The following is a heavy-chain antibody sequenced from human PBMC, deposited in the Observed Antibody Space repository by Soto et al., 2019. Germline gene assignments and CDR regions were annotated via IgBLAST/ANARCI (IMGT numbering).Heavy chain of an antibody. D-gene: IGHD7-27*01. CDR1: GGSISSGGYY. CDR3: ARQLGFGGVDYYGMDV. CDR2: IYYSGST. J-gene: IGHJ6*02. V-gene: IGHV4-31*03. Sequence: QVQLQESGPGLVKPSQTLSLTCTVSGGSISSGGYYWSWIRQHPGKGLEWIGYIYYSGSTYYNPSLKSRVSISVDTSKNQFAPKLSSVTAADTAVYYCARQLGFGGVDYYGMDVWGQGTTVTVSS.